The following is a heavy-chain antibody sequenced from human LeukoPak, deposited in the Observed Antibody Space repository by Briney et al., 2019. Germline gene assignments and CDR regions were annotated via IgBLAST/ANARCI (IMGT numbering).Heavy chain of an antibody. CDR3: ARDKWSTTVTSYWFDP. D-gene: IGHD4-17*01. V-gene: IGHV1-3*01. CDR2: INAGNGNT. J-gene: IGHJ5*02. CDR1: GYTFTSYA. Sequence: GASVKVSFKASGYTFTSYAMHWVRQAPGQRLEWMGWINAGNGNTKYSQKFQGRVTITRDTSASTAYMVLSSLRSEDTAVYYCARDKWSTTVTSYWFDPWGQGTLVTVSS.